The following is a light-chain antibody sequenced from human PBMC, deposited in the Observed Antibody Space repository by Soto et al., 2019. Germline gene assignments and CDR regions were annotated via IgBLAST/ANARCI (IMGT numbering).Light chain of an antibody. Sequence: QSALTQPASVSGSPGQSITISCTGTYRDVGAYNYVSWYQQHPGRAPKLIIYEVSNRPSGVSNRFSGSKSGNTASLTISGLQAEDETDYYCTSYTTSSTWVFGGGTKVTVL. J-gene: IGLJ3*02. CDR3: TSYTTSSTWV. CDR2: EVS. V-gene: IGLV2-14*01. CDR1: YRDVGAYNY.